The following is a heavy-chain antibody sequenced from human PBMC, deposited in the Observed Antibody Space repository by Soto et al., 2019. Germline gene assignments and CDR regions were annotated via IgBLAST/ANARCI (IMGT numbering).Heavy chain of an antibody. CDR2: IYPGDSGA. CDR1: GYSFTSYW. D-gene: IGHD2-2*02. CDR3: ARHCSSTSCYNSWFDP. V-gene: IGHV5-51*01. J-gene: IGHJ5*02. Sequence: PGESLKISCKGSGYSFTSYWIGWVRQMPGKGLEWMGIIYPGDSGARYSPSFQGQVTISADKSISTAYLQWSSLKASDTAMYYCARHCSSTSCYNSWFDPWGQGTLVTVSS.